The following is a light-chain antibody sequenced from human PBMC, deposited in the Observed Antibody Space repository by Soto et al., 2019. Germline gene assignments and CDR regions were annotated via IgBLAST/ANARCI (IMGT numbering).Light chain of an antibody. CDR1: QSVSSN. CDR3: QQRSNWPPT. J-gene: IGKJ4*01. Sequence: EIVMTQSPATLSVSPGERATLSCRASQSVSSNLAWYQQTPGQAPRLLIYGASTRATGIPARFSGSGSGTEFTLTISSLQSEDFAVYYCQQRSNWPPTFGGGTKVEIK. CDR2: GAS. V-gene: IGKV3-15*01.